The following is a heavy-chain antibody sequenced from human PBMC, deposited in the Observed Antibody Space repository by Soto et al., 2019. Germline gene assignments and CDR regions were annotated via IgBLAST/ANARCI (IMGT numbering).Heavy chain of an antibody. CDR1: GFTFSSYA. CDR3: ARSEDSSGWYAVPSY. V-gene: IGHV3-30-3*01. Sequence: GGSLRLSCAASGFTFSSYAMHWVRQAPGKGLEWVAVISYDGSNKYYADSVKGRFTISRDNSKNTLYLQMNSLRAEDTAVYYCARSEDSSGWYAVPSYWGQGTLVTVSS. D-gene: IGHD6-19*01. J-gene: IGHJ4*02. CDR2: ISYDGSNK.